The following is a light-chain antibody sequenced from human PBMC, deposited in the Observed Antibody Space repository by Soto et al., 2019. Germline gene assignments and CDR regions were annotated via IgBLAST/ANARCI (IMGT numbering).Light chain of an antibody. CDR2: AAS. CDR1: QTISNY. Sequence: DIQMTQSPSSLSASVGDRVTITCRASQTISNYVNWYQQEPGEAPKLLIHAASSLQGGVPSTFSGSGSGTDVTLTISSLQAEDFATYYYQQTYRSPLTFGGGTKVE. CDR3: QQTYRSPLT. V-gene: IGKV1-39*01. J-gene: IGKJ4*01.